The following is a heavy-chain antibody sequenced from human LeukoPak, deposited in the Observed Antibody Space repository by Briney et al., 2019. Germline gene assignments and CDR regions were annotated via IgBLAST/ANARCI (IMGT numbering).Heavy chain of an antibody. J-gene: IGHJ5*02. Sequence: ASVKVSCKASGYTFTSYDINWVRQATGQGLEWMGWMNPNSGNTGYAQKFQGRVTMTRNTSISTAYMELSSLRSEDTAVYYCARGCNYDILTGYCWFDPWGQGTLVTVSS. CDR2: MNPNSGNT. CDR3: ARGCNYDILTGYCWFDP. D-gene: IGHD3-9*01. V-gene: IGHV1-8*01. CDR1: GYTFTSYD.